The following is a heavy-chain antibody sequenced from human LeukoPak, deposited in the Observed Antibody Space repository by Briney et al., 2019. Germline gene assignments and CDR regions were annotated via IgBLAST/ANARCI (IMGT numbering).Heavy chain of an antibody. V-gene: IGHV4-59*02. CDR2: ISNSGSP. CDR3: ARGGAGPLRD. D-gene: IGHD3-16*01. Sequence: SETLSLTCTVSSASVSSYYWSWVRQPPGGGLEWIGYISNSGSPSYNPSFKSRVTFSADTSKNHLSLKLNSVTPADTAVYFCARGGAGPLRDWGQGTLVTVSS. CDR1: SASVSSYY. J-gene: IGHJ4*02.